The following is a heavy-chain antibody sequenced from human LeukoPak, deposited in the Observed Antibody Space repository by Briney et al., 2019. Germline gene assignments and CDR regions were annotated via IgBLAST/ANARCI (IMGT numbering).Heavy chain of an antibody. D-gene: IGHD2-2*01. CDR2: IYHSGST. J-gene: IGHJ5*02. V-gene: IGHV4-30-2*01. Sequence: PSETLSLTCAVSGGSISSGGYSWSWIRQPPGKDLEWIGYIYHSGSTYYNPSLKSRVTISVDRSKNQFSLKLSSVTAADTAVYYCAGLYCSSTSCYTDPWGQGTLVTVPS. CDR1: GGSISSGGYS. CDR3: AGLYCSSTSCYTDP.